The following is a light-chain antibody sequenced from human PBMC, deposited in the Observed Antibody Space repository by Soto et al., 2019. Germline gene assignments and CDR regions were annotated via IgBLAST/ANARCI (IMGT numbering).Light chain of an antibody. CDR1: QSVSSY. V-gene: IGKV3-11*01. Sequence: EIVFTQSPSTLALSPGERATLSCRASQSVSSYLAWYQQKPGQAPRLLISDASNRAPGIPVRFSGSRFGTDFTLTISSLQAEDVAVYYCQQYYSTPITFGQGTRLEIK. CDR3: QQYYSTPIT. J-gene: IGKJ5*01. CDR2: DAS.